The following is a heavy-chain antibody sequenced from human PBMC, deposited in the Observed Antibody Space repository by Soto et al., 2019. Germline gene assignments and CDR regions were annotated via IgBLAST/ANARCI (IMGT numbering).Heavy chain of an antibody. Sequence: QVQLQESGPGLVKPSQTLSVTCTVSGDSITSGPYYWSWVRQLPGRGLEWIGYIYFRGNSYYNPSVKSRITISLDRSKNQFSLELNSVTAADTALHYCARSGGSNSWYGVFDFWGQGTLVNVSS. J-gene: IGHJ4*02. V-gene: IGHV4-31*03. CDR2: IYFRGNS. CDR1: GDSITSGPYY. D-gene: IGHD2-15*01. CDR3: ARSGGSNSWYGVFDF.